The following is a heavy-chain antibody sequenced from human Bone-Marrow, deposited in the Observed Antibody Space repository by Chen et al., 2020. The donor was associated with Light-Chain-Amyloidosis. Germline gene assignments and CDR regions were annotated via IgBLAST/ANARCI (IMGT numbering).Heavy chain of an antibody. CDR3: ARHPDLDYFDY. Sequence: QLQLQEPGPGLVKPSETLSLTCIVCGGSLSSSSYYWGWIRQPPGKGLEWIGSIYYSGSTYYNPSLKSRVTISVDTSKNQFSLKLSSVTAADTAVYYCARHPDLDYFDYWGQGTLVTVSS. CDR1: GGSLSSSSYY. CDR2: IYYSGST. V-gene: IGHV4-39*01. D-gene: IGHD3-3*01. J-gene: IGHJ4*02.